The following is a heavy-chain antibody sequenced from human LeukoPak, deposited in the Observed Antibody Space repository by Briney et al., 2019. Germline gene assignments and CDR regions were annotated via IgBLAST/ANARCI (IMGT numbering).Heavy chain of an antibody. CDR2: INTSGGT. D-gene: IGHD1-1*01. CDR1: GGSISSYY. Sequence: SETLSLTCAVSGGSISSYYWSWIRQPAGKGLQWIGRINTSGGTNYYPSHKSRVTMSVDTFKNQCSRKLSSVTAVDTSVYYCARHDPPNGYFDLWGRGSLVTVSS. CDR3: ARHDPPNGYFDL. V-gene: IGHV4-4*07. J-gene: IGHJ2*01.